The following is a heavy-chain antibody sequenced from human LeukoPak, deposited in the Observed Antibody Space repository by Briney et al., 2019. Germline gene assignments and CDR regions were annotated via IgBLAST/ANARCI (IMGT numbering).Heavy chain of an antibody. J-gene: IGHJ4*02. CDR1: GGSFSGYY. CDR2: INHSGST. V-gene: IGHV4-34*01. CDR3: ARARRIAVAGPKRGFDY. Sequence: KPSETLSLTCAVYGGSFSGYYWSWIRQPPGKGLDWIGEINHSGSTNYHPALKSRVTISVATSKNHSSLKLSSVTAAGTAVYYCARARRIAVAGPKRGFDYWGQGNLVTVSS. D-gene: IGHD6-19*01.